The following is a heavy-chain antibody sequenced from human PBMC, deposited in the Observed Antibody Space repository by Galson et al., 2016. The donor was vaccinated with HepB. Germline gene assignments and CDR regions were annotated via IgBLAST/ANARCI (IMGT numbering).Heavy chain of an antibody. V-gene: IGHV2-5*01. CDR3: AHRRTSADYGSGKDHYFDY. J-gene: IGHJ4*02. CDR1: GFSLSTTGVG. Sequence: PALVKPTQTLTLTCTFSGFSLSTTGVGVGWMRQPPGKALEWLALIYWNDDKRYSPSLKSRLTITKDTSKNQVVLTLTNMDPVDTATYYCAHRRTSADYGSGKDHYFDYWGQGTLVTVSS. CDR2: IYWNDDK. D-gene: IGHD3-10*01.